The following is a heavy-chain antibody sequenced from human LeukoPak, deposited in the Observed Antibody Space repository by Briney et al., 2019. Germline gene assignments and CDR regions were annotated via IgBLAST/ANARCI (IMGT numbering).Heavy chain of an antibody. J-gene: IGHJ4*02. D-gene: IGHD3-3*01. V-gene: IGHV4-38-2*01. CDR3: ARHWDGVVIIDY. CDR1: GYSISSGDY. Sequence: SETLSLTCAVSGYSISSGDYWGWIRQPPGKGLEWIGSIYHSGSTYYNRSLKSRVTISVDTSKNQFSLKLSSVTAADTAVYYCARHWDGVVIIDYWGQGTLVTVSS. CDR2: IYHSGST.